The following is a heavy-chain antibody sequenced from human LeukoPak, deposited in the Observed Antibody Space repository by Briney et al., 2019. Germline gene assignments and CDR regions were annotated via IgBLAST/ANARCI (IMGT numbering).Heavy chain of an antibody. D-gene: IGHD3-10*02. CDR1: GLTFSSQW. CDR2: IGGDGRRK. V-gene: IGHV3-7*01. J-gene: IGHJ6*04. Sequence: PGGSLRLSCVASGLTFSSQWMTWVRQAPGKGLEWLANIGGDGRRKFYEDSVEGRFTISRDNAKNSLYLQMNSLRAEDKAVYYCAELGITMIGGVWGKGTTVTISS. CDR3: AELGITMIGGV.